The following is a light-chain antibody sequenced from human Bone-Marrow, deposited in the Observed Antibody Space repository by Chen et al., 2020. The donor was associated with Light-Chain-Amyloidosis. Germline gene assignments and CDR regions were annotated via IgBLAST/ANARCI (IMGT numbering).Light chain of an antibody. CDR3: GSYTGRYSVV. CDR2: DVN. CDR1: SIDVGAYNY. J-gene: IGLJ2*01. V-gene: IGLV2-11*01. Sequence: QSALTQPRSVSGSPGQSVTISCTGTSIDVGAYNYVSWYQQPPDKAPELILYDVNKRHSGVPDRFSRAKSGNTASLTISGLQAEDEGDYYCGSYTGRYSVVFGGGTKLTVL.